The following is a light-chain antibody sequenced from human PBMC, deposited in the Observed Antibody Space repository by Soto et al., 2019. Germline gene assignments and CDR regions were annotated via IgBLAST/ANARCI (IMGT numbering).Light chain of an antibody. CDR1: QSISSW. CDR3: QQYNSYWT. CDR2: DVS. Sequence: DIRMTQSPSTLSASVGDRVTITCRASQSISSWLAWYQQKPGQAPRLLIYDVSSLQSGVPSRFSGSGSATEFTLTISSLQPDDFATYYCQQYNSYWTFGQGTKVDIK. V-gene: IGKV1-5*01. J-gene: IGKJ1*01.